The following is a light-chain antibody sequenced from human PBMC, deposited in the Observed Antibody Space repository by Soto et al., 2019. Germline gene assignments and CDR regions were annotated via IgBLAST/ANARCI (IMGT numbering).Light chain of an antibody. Sequence: EIVMTQSPATLSVSPGESATLSCRASQSVHSNLAWSQQKPGQAPRLLIDGASTSATGLPARFSCRVSVTEFTLTISRLQSEDFAVYYCQQYNNWPPLTFGGGTKVEIK. J-gene: IGKJ4*01. V-gene: IGKV3-15*01. CDR2: GAS. CDR1: QSVHSN. CDR3: QQYNNWPPLT.